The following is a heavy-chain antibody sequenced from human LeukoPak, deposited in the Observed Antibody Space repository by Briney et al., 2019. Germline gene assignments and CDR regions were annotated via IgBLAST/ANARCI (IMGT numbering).Heavy chain of an antibody. J-gene: IGHJ6*02. V-gene: IGHV4-34*01. CDR1: GGSFSGYY. Sequence: SETLSLTCAVYGGSFSGYYWIWIRQPPGKGLEWIGEINYSGSTNYNPSLKSRVTISGDTSKSQFSLRLTSVTAADTAVYYCARASNSTNWSGVKHGLDVWGQGTTVTVSS. CDR2: INYSGST. CDR3: ARASNSTNWSGVKHGLDV. D-gene: IGHD6-13*01.